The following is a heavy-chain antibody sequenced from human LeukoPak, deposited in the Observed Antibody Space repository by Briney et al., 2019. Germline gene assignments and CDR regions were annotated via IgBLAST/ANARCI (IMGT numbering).Heavy chain of an antibody. V-gene: IGHV4-39*01. CDR2: IYYSGST. Sequence: PSETLSLTCTVSGGSISSSSYYWGWIRPPPGKGLEGVGSIYYSGSTYYNPSLKSRVTISVDTSKNQFSLKLSSVTAAETAVYYCARQLYYGSGSYLYAFDIWGQRTMVTVSS. CDR3: ARQLYYGSGSYLYAFDI. J-gene: IGHJ3*02. D-gene: IGHD3-10*01. CDR1: GGSISSSSYY.